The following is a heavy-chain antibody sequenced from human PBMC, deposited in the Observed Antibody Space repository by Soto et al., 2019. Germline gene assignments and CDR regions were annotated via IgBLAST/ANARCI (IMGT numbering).Heavy chain of an antibody. J-gene: IGHJ3*02. CDR3: TRLVRGANAFDI. CDR2: IRSKANSYAT. Sequence: PGGSLRLSCAASGFTFSGSAMHWVRQASGKGLEWVGRIRSKANSYATAYAASVKGRFTISRDDSKNTAYLQMSSLKTEDTAVYYCTRLVRGANAFDIWGQGTMVTVSS. CDR1: GFTFSGSA. D-gene: IGHD3-10*01. V-gene: IGHV3-73*01.